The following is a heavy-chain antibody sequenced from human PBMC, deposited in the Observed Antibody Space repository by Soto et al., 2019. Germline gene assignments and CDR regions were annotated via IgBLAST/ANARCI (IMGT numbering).Heavy chain of an antibody. CDR2: IYYSGST. Sequence: QVQLQESGPGLVKPSQTLSLTCTVSGGSISSGGYYWSWIRQHPGKGLEWIGYIYYSGSTYYNPSLKRRVTIXVXTSXNQFSLKLSSVTAADTAVYYCARRSIAAAGWWFDPWGQGTLVTVSS. V-gene: IGHV4-31*03. J-gene: IGHJ5*02. D-gene: IGHD6-13*01. CDR3: ARRSIAAAGWWFDP. CDR1: GGSISSGGYY.